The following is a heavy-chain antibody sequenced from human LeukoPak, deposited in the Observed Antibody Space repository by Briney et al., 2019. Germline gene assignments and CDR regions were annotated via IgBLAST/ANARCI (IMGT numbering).Heavy chain of an antibody. CDR3: ASSFGDGYCSGTSCYYHYYGLDV. CDR1: GDSVSSNSAA. Sequence: PSQTLSLTCAISGDSVSSNSAAWNWIRQSPSTGLEWLGRTYYRSKWYNDYAESVKSRITINPDTSKNHFSLQLTSVTPEDTAVYYCASSFGDGYCSGTSCYYHYYGLDVWGQGTTVTVSS. CDR2: TYYRSKWYN. J-gene: IGHJ6*02. V-gene: IGHV6-1*01. D-gene: IGHD2-2*03.